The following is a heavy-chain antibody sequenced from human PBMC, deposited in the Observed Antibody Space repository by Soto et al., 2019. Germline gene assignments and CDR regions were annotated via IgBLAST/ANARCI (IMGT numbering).Heavy chain of an antibody. D-gene: IGHD6-13*01. CDR3: ARRRHSSSWLDAFDL. CDR2: IYPDDSDT. V-gene: IGHV5-51*03. CDR1: GYSFSTYW. J-gene: IGHJ3*01. Sequence: EVQLVQAGAEVRKPGESLKISCQGSGYSFSTYWIAWVRQMPGKGLEWMGVIYPDDSDTRYSPSFQGLVSMSADKSINTAYLHWSSLKASDTAMYYCARRRHSSSWLDAFDLWGQGTMVTVSS.